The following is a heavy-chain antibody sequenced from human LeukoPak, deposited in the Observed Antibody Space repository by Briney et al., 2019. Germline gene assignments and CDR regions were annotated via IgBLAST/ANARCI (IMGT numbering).Heavy chain of an antibody. CDR2: INPNGGGT. CDR3: ARSDYYDSSGFHPEYFQH. J-gene: IGHJ1*01. Sequence: ASVKVSCKASGYTFTGYYMHWVRQAPGQGLEGMGWINPNGGGTNYAQKFQGRVTMTRNTSISTAYMELSRLRSDDTAVYYCARSDYYDSSGFHPEYFQHWGQGTLVTVSS. V-gene: IGHV1-2*02. CDR1: GYTFTGYY. D-gene: IGHD3-22*01.